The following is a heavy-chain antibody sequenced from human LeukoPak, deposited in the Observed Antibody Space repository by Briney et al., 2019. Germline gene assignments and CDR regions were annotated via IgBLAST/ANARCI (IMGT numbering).Heavy chain of an antibody. D-gene: IGHD6-19*01. Sequence: GGSLRLSCAASGFTFSSYGMHWVRQAPGKGLEWVAVISYDGSNKYYADSVEGRFTISRDNSKNTLYLQMNSLRAEDTAVYYCAKDDKSKTAVAPGYWGQGTLVTVSS. CDR2: ISYDGSNK. CDR3: AKDDKSKTAVAPGY. CDR1: GFTFSSYG. V-gene: IGHV3-30*18. J-gene: IGHJ4*02.